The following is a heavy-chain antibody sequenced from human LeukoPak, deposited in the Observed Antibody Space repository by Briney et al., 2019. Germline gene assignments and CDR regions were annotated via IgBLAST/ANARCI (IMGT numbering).Heavy chain of an antibody. D-gene: IGHD6-19*01. CDR2: ISGDGGST. CDR1: GFMFHDYA. V-gene: IGHV3-43*02. Sequence: GGSLRLSCAGPGFMFHDYAIDWVRQAPGKGLEWVSLISGDGGSTFYADSVKGRFTISRDNSKNSLYLQMNSLRSDDTALYYCARDSESSGWYDYWGQGTLVTVSS. CDR3: ARDSESSGWYDY. J-gene: IGHJ4*02.